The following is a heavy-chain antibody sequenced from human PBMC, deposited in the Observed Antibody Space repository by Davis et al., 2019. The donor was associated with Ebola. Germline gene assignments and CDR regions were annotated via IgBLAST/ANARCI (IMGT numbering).Heavy chain of an antibody. V-gene: IGHV3-7*04. Sequence: GESLKISCDASGFTFNTYWMSWVRQAPGKGLEWVANINQDGSADFYGDSVKGRFTISRDNAKISLFLQMNSLRTEDTAFYYCVRGWFGEVWGFYYDYWGRGTLVTVSS. D-gene: IGHD3-10*01. J-gene: IGHJ4*02. CDR1: GFTFNTYW. CDR2: INQDGSAD. CDR3: VRGWFGEVWGFYYDY.